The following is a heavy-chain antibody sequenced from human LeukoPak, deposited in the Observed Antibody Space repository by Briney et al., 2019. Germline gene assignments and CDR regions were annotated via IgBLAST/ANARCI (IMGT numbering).Heavy chain of an antibody. CDR2: IYYSGST. Sequence: PSETLSLTCPVSGGSISSTSYYWGWIRQPPGKGLEWIGSIYYSGSTYYNPSLKSRVTISVDTSKNQFFLKLSSVTAADTAVYYCARDYRYYYYYMDVWGKGTTVTVSS. V-gene: IGHV4-39*07. CDR3: ARDYRYYYYYMDV. J-gene: IGHJ6*03. CDR1: GGSISSTSYY.